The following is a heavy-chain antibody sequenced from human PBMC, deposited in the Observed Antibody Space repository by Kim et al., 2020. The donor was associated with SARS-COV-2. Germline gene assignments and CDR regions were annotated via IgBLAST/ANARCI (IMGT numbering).Heavy chain of an antibody. J-gene: IGHJ6*02. V-gene: IGHV5-51*01. CDR3: ARQEDYCSTPNCRSTYWHTNYYYAMDV. D-gene: IGHD2-2*01. CDR2: IYPGDSDT. Sequence: GESLKISCKGSGYSFSNYWIGWVRQMPGKGLEWMGIIYPGDSDTRYSPSFQGQVTISADKSISTAYLQWSSLKASDTAMYYCARQEDYCSTPNCRSTYWHTNYYYAMDVWGQGTTVTVSS. CDR1: GYSFSNYW.